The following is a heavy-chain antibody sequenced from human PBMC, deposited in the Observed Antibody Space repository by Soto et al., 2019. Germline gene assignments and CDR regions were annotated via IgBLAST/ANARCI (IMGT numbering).Heavy chain of an antibody. V-gene: IGHV3-23*01. J-gene: IGHJ4*02. CDR2: ISRYGDIT. CDR1: GFTFNIYA. CDR3: AKDRYLDHDSRGYLFDN. Sequence: EVQLLESGGDLIQPGVSLRLSCAASGFTFNIYAMTWVRQAPGKGLEWVSAISRYGDITYYADSVEGRFTISRDNSKNTLYLQMNSLTAEDTAVYYCAKDRYLDHDSRGYLFDNWGQGTLATVSS. D-gene: IGHD3-22*01.